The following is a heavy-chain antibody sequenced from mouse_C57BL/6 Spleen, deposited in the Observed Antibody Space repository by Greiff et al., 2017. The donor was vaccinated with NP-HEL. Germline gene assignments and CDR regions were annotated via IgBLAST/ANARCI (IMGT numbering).Heavy chain of an antibody. V-gene: IGHV1-64*01. CDR3: APYDGYYDAY. D-gene: IGHD2-3*01. J-gene: IGHJ3*01. CDR2: IHPNSGST. CDR1: GYTFTSYW. Sequence: QVQLQQSGAELVKPGASVKLSCKASGYTFTSYWMHWVKQRPGQGLEWIGMIHPNSGSTNYNEKFKSKATLTVDKSSSTAYMQLSSLTSEDSAVYYCAPYDGYYDAYWGQGTLVTVSA.